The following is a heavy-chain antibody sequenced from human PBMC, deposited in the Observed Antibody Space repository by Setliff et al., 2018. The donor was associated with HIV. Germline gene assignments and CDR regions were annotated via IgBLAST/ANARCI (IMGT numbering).Heavy chain of an antibody. Sequence: PGGSLRLSCAASGFTFNYHAMTWVRQAPGKGLEWVSGISGSGDSTFYAHSVKGRFTISRDNSRDTLYLEMNNLRAEDTALCYCAKDYTPTFWEYNWFDVWGQGTQVTVSS. CDR1: GFTFNYHA. CDR3: AKDYTPTFWEYNWFDV. V-gene: IGHV3-23*01. CDR2: ISGSGDST. J-gene: IGHJ5*02. D-gene: IGHD3-16*01.